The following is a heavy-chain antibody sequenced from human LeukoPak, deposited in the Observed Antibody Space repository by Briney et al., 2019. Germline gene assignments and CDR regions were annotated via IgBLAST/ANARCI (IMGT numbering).Heavy chain of an antibody. CDR2: ISGDGGST. CDR1: GFTFDDYA. CDR3: AIAVAGLSVY. V-gene: IGHV3-43*02. Sequence: PGGSLRLSCVASGFTFDDYAMHWVRQAPGKGLEWVSLISGDGGSTYYADSVKGRFTISRDNSKNSLYLQMNSLRTEDTALYYCAIAVAGLSVYWGQGTLVTVSS. D-gene: IGHD6-19*01. J-gene: IGHJ4*02.